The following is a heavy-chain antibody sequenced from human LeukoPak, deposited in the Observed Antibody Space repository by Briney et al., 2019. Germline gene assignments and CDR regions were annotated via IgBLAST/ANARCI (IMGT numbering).Heavy chain of an antibody. CDR1: GFTFSNYW. D-gene: IGHD1-26*01. J-gene: IGHJ4*02. CDR2: IREDGSEK. Sequence: GGSLTLSCAASGFTFSNYWMGWVRQAPGKGLEWVANIREDGSEKYYVDSVKGRFTISRDNAKNSLYLQMNSLRAEDTAVYYCARGGRVGAFDYWGQGTLVTVSS. V-gene: IGHV3-7*04. CDR3: ARGGRVGAFDY.